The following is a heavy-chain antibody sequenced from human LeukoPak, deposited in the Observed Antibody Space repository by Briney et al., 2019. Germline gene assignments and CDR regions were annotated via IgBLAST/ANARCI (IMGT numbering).Heavy chain of an antibody. CDR3: ARHLGLGFSYGYPYFDY. CDR1: GGSISSYY. D-gene: IGHD5-18*01. J-gene: IGHJ4*02. Sequence: SEPLSLTCTVSGGSISSYYWSWIRQPPGKGPEWIGYIYYSGSTNYNPSLKSRVTISVDTPKNQFSLKLSSVTAADTAVYYCARHLGLGFSYGYPYFDYWGQGTLVTVSS. CDR2: IYYSGST. V-gene: IGHV4-59*08.